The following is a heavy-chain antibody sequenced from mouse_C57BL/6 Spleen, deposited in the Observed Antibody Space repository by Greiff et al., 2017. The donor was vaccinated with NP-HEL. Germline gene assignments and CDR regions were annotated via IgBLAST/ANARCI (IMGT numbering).Heavy chain of an antibody. Sequence: VQLQQSGPELVKPGASVKISCKASGYAFSSSWMNWVKQRPGKGLEWIGRIYPGDGDTNYNGKFKGKATLTADKSSSTAYMQLSSLTSEDSAVYFCARADYGNLFAYGGQGTLVTVSA. J-gene: IGHJ3*01. CDR3: ARADYGNLFAY. V-gene: IGHV1-82*01. CDR2: IYPGDGDT. D-gene: IGHD2-1*01. CDR1: GYAFSSSW.